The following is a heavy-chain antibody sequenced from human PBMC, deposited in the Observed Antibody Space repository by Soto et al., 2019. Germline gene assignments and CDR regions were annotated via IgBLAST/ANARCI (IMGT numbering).Heavy chain of an antibody. CDR1: GCTLAELS. CDR3: ATLPPLNYYYYYGMDV. V-gene: IGHV1-24*01. J-gene: IGHJ6*02. Sequence: SVKVSCKVSGCTLAELSMHWVRQAPGKGLEWMGGFDPEDGETIYAQKFQGRVTMTEDTSTDTAYMGLSSLRSEDTAVYYCATLPPLNYYYYYGMDVWGQGTTVTVSS. D-gene: IGHD2-8*01. CDR2: FDPEDGET.